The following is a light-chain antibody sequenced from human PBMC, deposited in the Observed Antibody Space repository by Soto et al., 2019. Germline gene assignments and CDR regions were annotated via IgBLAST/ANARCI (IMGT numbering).Light chain of an antibody. Sequence: QSVLTQPPSASRTPGQRVTTSCSGTTSNIGRNSVNWYQQLPGTAPKLLIYNNDQRPSGVPDRFSGSKSGTSASLAISGLQSEDEADYYCEAGDDSLNGVVFGGGTKLTVL. CDR2: NND. V-gene: IGLV1-44*01. CDR1: TSNIGRNS. J-gene: IGLJ2*01. CDR3: EAGDDSLNGVV.